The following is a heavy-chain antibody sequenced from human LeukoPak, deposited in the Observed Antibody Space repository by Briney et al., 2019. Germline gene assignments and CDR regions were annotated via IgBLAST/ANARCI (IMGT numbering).Heavy chain of an antibody. V-gene: IGHV4-39*01. D-gene: IGHD3-10*01. Sequence: SETLSLTCTVSGGSISSYYWGWIRQPPGKGLEWIGSIYYSGSTYYNPSLKSRVTISVDTSKNQFSLKLSSVTAADTAVYYCARRRITMVRGFSYYYMDVWGKGTTVTISS. CDR1: GGSISSYY. J-gene: IGHJ6*03. CDR3: ARRRITMVRGFSYYYMDV. CDR2: IYYSGST.